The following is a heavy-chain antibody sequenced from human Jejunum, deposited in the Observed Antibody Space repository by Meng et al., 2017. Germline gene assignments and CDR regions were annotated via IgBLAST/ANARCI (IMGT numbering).Heavy chain of an antibody. CDR2: IYHSGIT. J-gene: IGHJ5*02. Sequence: GSLRLSCAVSGYSISSGYYWGWIRQPPGKGLEWLGSIYHSGITYYNPSLKSRVSLSVDTSKNQFSLKVTSVTAADTAVYFCARGSAYNKAGIDPWGQGTLVTVSS. CDR3: ARGSAYNKAGIDP. V-gene: IGHV4-38-2*01. D-gene: IGHD5-24*01. CDR1: GYSISSGYY.